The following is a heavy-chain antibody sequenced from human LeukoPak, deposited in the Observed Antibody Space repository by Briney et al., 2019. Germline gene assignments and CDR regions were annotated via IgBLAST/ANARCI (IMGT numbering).Heavy chain of an antibody. V-gene: IGHV4-30-2*01. J-gene: IGHJ4*02. CDR2: IYHSGST. D-gene: IGHD4-23*01. CDR1: GGSISSGGYS. CDR3: ARQGFYGGNAYYFDY. Sequence: PSETLSLTCAVSGGSISSGGYSWSWIRQPPGKGLEWIGYIYHSGSTYYNPSLKSRVTMSVDRSKNQFSLKLSSVTAADTAVYYCARQGFYGGNAYYFDYWGQGTLVTVSS.